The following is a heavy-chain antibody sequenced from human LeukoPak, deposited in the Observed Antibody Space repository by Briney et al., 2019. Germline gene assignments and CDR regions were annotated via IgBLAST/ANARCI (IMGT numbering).Heavy chain of an antibody. Sequence: GGSLRLSCSASGFTFSSYAMHWVRQAPGKGLEWVALISYDGTNKYYADSVKGRFAISRDNSKKTVYLQMNSLRADDTAVYFCARARNYYDGSGYPQDAFDLWGQGTMVTVSS. D-gene: IGHD3-22*01. V-gene: IGHV3-30*09. CDR1: GFTFSSYA. J-gene: IGHJ3*01. CDR3: ARARNYYDGSGYPQDAFDL. CDR2: ISYDGTNK.